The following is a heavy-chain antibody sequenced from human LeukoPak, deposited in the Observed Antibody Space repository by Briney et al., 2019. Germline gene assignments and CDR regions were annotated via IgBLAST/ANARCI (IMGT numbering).Heavy chain of an antibody. CDR1: GYTFTGYY. CDR3: ATIPMYSGSYSYAFDI. D-gene: IGHD1-26*01. V-gene: IGHV1-2*06. J-gene: IGHJ3*02. CDR2: INPNSGGT. Sequence: GASVKVSCKASGYTFTGYYMHWVRQAPGQGLEWMGRINPNSGGTNYAQKFQGRVTMTRDTSISTAYMELSRLRSDDTAVYYCATIPMYSGSYSYAFDIWGQGTMVIVSS.